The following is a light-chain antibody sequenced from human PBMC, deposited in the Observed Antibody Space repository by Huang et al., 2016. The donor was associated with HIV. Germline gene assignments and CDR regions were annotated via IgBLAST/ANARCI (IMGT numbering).Light chain of an antibody. CDR1: QSVNTN. CDR3: HQYNNWPWT. Sequence: EIVMTQSPGPVSVSPGERATLSCRTSQSVNTNLAWFQQNHGQAPRLLVHGASTRAKGIPDRFSGSGSGTEFTLTIASLQSEDFALYYCHQYNNWPWTFGQGTKVEI. V-gene: IGKV3-15*01. J-gene: IGKJ1*01. CDR2: GAS.